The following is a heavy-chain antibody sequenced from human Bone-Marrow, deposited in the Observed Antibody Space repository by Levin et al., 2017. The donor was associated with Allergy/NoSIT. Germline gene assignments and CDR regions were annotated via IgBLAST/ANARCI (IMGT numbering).Heavy chain of an antibody. V-gene: IGHV3-7*01. D-gene: IGHD1-26*01. CDR3: AREPVGATFSDY. Sequence: GESLKISCAASGFTFSSYWMSWVRQAPGKGLEWVANIKQDGSEKYYVDSVKGRFTISRDNAKNSLYLQMNSLRAEDTAVYYCAREPVGATFSDYWGQGTLVTVSS. J-gene: IGHJ4*02. CDR1: GFTFSSYW. CDR2: IKQDGSEK.